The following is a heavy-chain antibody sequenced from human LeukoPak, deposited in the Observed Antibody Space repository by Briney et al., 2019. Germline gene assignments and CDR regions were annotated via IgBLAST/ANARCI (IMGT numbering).Heavy chain of an antibody. V-gene: IGHV4-30-2*01. CDR1: GGSISRGGYS. CDR2: IYHSGST. J-gene: IGHJ5*01. D-gene: IGHD3-16*01. CDR3: ARVPPPGATAFGVVDS. Sequence: IPSETLSLTCAVSGGSISRGGYSWSWIRQPPGKGLEWIGYIYHSGSTNYNPSLKSRVTLSVDASKNQFSLKLNSVTAADTAVYYCARVPPPGATAFGVVDSWGQGTLVTVSS.